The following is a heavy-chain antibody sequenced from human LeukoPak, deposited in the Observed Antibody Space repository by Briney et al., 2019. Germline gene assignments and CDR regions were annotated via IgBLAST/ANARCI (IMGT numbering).Heavy chain of an antibody. Sequence: GGSLRLSCAASGFTFSSYEMNWVRQAPGKGLEWVSYISSSGSTIYYADSVKGRFTISRDNAKNSLYLQTNSLRAEDTAVYYCARGADVLLWFGESPWGYTYDYWGQGTLVTASS. CDR2: ISSSGSTI. D-gene: IGHD3-10*01. J-gene: IGHJ4*02. CDR1: GFTFSSYE. V-gene: IGHV3-48*03. CDR3: ARGADVLLWFGESPWGYTYDY.